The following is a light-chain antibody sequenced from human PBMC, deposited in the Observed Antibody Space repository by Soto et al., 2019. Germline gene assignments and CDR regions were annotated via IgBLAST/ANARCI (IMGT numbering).Light chain of an antibody. CDR1: QTIINW. CDR3: QQYNSYPLT. J-gene: IGKJ4*01. Sequence: DIQMTQSPSTLSASVGDRVTITCRASQTIINWLAWYQQKPGKAPKLLIYKASTLEGEVPSRFGGSGSGTDFTLTISSLQPDDFATYYCQQYNSYPLTFGGGTKVDIK. CDR2: KAS. V-gene: IGKV1-5*03.